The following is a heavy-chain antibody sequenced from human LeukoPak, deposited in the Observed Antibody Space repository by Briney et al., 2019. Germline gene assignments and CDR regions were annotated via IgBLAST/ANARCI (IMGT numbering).Heavy chain of an antibody. J-gene: IGHJ6*03. V-gene: IGHV1-18*01. Sequence: ASVKVSCKASGGTFSSYAISWVRQAPGQGLEWMGWISAYNGNTNYAQKLQGRVTMTTDTSTSTAYMELRSLRSDDTAVYYCARAVDGEEYSNYYGTATDYYMDVWGKGTTVTVSS. CDR2: ISAYNGNT. CDR1: GGTFSSYA. CDR3: ARAVDGEEYSNYYGTATDYYMDV. D-gene: IGHD4-11*01.